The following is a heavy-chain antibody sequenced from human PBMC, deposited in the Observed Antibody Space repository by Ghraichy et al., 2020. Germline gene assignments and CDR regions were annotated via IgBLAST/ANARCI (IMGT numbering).Heavy chain of an antibody. D-gene: IGHD6-13*01. V-gene: IGHV5-51*01. CDR3: ARHFGYSSSWFSTGVAFDI. J-gene: IGHJ3*02. CDR2: IYPGDSDT. Sequence: GSLRLSCKRSGYSFTSYWIGWVRQMPGKGLEWMGIIYPGDSDTRYSPSFQGQVTISADKSISTAYLQWSSLKASDTAMYYCARHFGYSSSWFSTGVAFDIWGQGTMVTVSS. CDR1: GYSFTSYW.